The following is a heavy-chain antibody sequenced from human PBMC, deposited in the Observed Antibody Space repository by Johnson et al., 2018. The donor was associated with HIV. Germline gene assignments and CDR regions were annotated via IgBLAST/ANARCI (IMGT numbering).Heavy chain of an antibody. Sequence: QVQLVESGGGVVQPGRSLRLSCAASGFTFSSYAMHWVRQAPGKGLEWVAVISYDGSNKYYADSVKGRFTISRDNSKNTLYLQMNSLRAEDTAVYYCARDPRGPASSVLELGDNVRGLLGLRWAMWG. CDR1: GFTFSSYA. D-gene: IGHD3-10*02. CDR3: ARDPRGPASSVLELGDNVRGLLGLRWAM. V-gene: IGHV3-30*04. J-gene: IGHJ1*01. CDR2: ISYDGSNK.